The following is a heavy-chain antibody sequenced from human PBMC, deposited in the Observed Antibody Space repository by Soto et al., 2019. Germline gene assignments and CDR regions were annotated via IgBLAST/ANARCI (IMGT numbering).Heavy chain of an antibody. CDR1: GFTFSSYG. D-gene: IGHD1-26*01. CDR2: IWYDGSNK. CDR3: ARYLSVGATISFDY. J-gene: IGHJ4*02. V-gene: IGHV3-33*01. Sequence: GGSLRLSCAASGFTFSSYGMHWVRQAPGKGLEWVAVIWYDGSNKYYADSVKGRFTISRDNSKNTLYLQMNSLRAEDTAVYYCARYLSVGATISFDYWGKGTLVTVSS.